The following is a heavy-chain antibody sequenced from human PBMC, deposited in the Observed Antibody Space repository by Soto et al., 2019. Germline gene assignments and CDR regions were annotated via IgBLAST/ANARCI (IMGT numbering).Heavy chain of an antibody. V-gene: IGHV3-7*04. CDR1: ESTVSRDW. Sequence: PGGSLRLSCAIFESTVSRDWMNWVRQALGKGLEWVAHINQDGSEKYYVDSVKGRFTISRDNAKKSLYLQMNSLRPADTAMYYCSGGVGDAFWGQGTLVTVSS. J-gene: IGHJ4*02. CDR3: SGGVGDAF. D-gene: IGHD1-26*01. CDR2: INQDGSEK.